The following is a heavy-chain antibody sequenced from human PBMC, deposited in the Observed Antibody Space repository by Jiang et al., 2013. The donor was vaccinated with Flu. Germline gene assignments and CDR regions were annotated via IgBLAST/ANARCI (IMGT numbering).Heavy chain of an antibody. Sequence: QTLSLTCAISGDSVSSNSAAWNWIRQSPSRGLEWLGRTYYRSKWYNDYAVSVKSRITINPDTSKNQFSLQLNSVTPEDTAVYYCARDRYSSGWSGPVSYYFDYWGQGTLVTVSS. J-gene: IGHJ4*02. V-gene: IGHV6-1*01. CDR1: GDSVSSNSAA. CDR3: ARDRYSSGWSGPVSYYFDY. D-gene: IGHD6-19*01. CDR2: TYYRSKWYN.